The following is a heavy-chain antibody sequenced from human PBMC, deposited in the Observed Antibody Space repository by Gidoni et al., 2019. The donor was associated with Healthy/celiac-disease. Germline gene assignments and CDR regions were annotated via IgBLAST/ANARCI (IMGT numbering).Heavy chain of an antibody. J-gene: IGHJ5*02. D-gene: IGHD3-3*01. V-gene: IGHV4-34*02. CDR2: INESGST. Sequence: QVQLQQWGAGLMKPSETRSLTCGVYGGFFSANAWNWICQFPGKGLEWIGEINESGSTKYNPSLKSRVTISGYTAKNQFSLKLRSVTAADTAVYYCAIGAHYFWSGYYHTGWFDPWGQGTLVTVFS. CDR1: GGFFSANA. CDR3: AIGAHYFWSGYYHTGWFDP.